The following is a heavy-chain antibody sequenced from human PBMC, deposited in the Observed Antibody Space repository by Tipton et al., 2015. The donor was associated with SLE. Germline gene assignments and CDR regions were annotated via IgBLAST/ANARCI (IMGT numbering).Heavy chain of an antibody. J-gene: IGHJ1*01. V-gene: IGHV1-69*01. CDR3: ARGPFEYSSLGGYFQH. CDR2: IIPIFGTA. Sequence: QSGAEVKKPGSSVKVSCKASGGTFSSYAISWMRQAPGQGLEWMGGIIPIFGTANYAQKFQGRVTITADESTSTVYMEPSSLRSEDTAGYYCARGPFEYSSLGGYFQHWGQGTLVTVSS. CDR1: GGTFSSYA. D-gene: IGHD6-6*01.